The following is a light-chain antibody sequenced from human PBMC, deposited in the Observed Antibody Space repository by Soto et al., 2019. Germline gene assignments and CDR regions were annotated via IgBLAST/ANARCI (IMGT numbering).Light chain of an antibody. CDR1: SSDVGSYDS. V-gene: IGLV2-23*02. J-gene: IGLJ1*01. CDR3: CSFAGTPYV. CDR2: EVN. Sequence: QFVLTQPASVSGSPGQSITISCTGSSSDVGSYDSVSWYQQYPGKAPKLVIYEVNKRPSGVSNRFSGSKSGNTASLTISGLLGEDEADYYCCSFAGTPYVFGSGTKLTVL.